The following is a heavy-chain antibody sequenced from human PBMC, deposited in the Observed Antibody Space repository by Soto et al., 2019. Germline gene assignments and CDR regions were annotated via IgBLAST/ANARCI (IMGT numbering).Heavy chain of an antibody. D-gene: IGHD6-13*01. V-gene: IGHV4-59*01. CDR1: GGSISSYY. Sequence: QVQLQESGPGLVKPSETLSVTCTVSGGSISSYYWSWIRQPPGKGLEWIGYIYYTGSTNYNSSLNSRVTISLDTSKSQFSLKLTSVTAADTAVYYCARGAAADSFDYWGQGTLVTVSS. CDR2: IYYTGST. J-gene: IGHJ4*02. CDR3: ARGAAADSFDY.